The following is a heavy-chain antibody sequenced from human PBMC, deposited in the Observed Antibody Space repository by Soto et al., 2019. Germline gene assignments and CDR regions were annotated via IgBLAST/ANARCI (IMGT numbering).Heavy chain of an antibody. V-gene: IGHV3-21*01. CDR2: ISSSSSYI. CDR1: GFTFSSYS. CDR3: ARVRSTVTSRIHQGKCYYMDV. D-gene: IGHD4-17*01. Sequence: EVQLVESGGGLVKPGGSLRLSCAASGFTFSSYSMNWVRQAPGKGLEWVSSISSSSSYIYYADSVKGRFTISRDNAKKSLYLQMNSLRAGDTSVYYCARVRSTVTSRIHQGKCYYMDVWGKGTTVTLSS. J-gene: IGHJ6*03.